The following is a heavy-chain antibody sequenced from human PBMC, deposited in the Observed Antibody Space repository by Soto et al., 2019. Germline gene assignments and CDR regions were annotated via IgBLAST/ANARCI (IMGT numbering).Heavy chain of an antibody. CDR1: GYTFTRYG. D-gene: IGHD4-17*01. V-gene: IGHV1-18*01. J-gene: IGHJ6*01. Sequence: QVQLVQSEAEVKKPGASVTVSCKPSGYTFTRYGISWVRQAPAQGLEGMAWISAYNGNTNYAQKPQGRVTMGTDTSTSTDSVELRTRRSDDTAVYYCARDSGYGHYEAFVDVWGQGDTVTVSS. CDR3: ARDSGYGHYEAFVDV. CDR2: ISAYNGNT.